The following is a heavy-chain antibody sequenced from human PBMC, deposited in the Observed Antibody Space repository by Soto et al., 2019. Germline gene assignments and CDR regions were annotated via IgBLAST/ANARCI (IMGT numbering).Heavy chain of an antibody. J-gene: IGHJ4*02. Sequence: PSETLSLNCAVYGGPFSGYYWSWIRQPPGKGLEWIGEINHSGSTNYNPSLKSRVTISVDTSKNQFSLKLSSVTAADTAVYYCARGGRWLQSRLDYWGQGTLVTVSS. CDR2: INHSGST. CDR3: ARGGRWLQSRLDY. D-gene: IGHD5-12*01. CDR1: GGPFSGYY. V-gene: IGHV4-34*01.